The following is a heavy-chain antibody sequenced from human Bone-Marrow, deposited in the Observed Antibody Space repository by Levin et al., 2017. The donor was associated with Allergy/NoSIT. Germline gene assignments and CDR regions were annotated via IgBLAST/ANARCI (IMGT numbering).Heavy chain of an antibody. CDR1: RLSVTNNY. Sequence: GGSLRLSCAASRLSVTNNYMSWVRQAAGKGLEWVSTISVDGSISDADSVKGRVSLSRDSSKNTVYLQMNSLRADDTAVYYCAVGHSQGLDVWGQGTTVIVS. CDR3: AVGHSQGLDV. CDR2: ISVDGSI. J-gene: IGHJ6*02. V-gene: IGHV3-53*01.